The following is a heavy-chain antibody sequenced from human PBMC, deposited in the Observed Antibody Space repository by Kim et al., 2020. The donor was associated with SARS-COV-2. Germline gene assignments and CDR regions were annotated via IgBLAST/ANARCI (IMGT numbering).Heavy chain of an antibody. V-gene: IGHV4-34*01. J-gene: IGHJ4*02. CDR3: STRMRPPGRRIYDILTGYPKQYAFDY. Sequence: SETLSLTCAVYGGSFSGYYWSWIRQPPGKGLEWIGEINHSGSTNYNPSLKSRVTISVKTSKNQFSLKLSSVTAADTAVYYCSTRMRPPGRRIYDILTGYPKQYAFDYWGQGTLVTVSS. D-gene: IGHD3-9*01. CDR1: GGSFSGYY. CDR2: INHSGST.